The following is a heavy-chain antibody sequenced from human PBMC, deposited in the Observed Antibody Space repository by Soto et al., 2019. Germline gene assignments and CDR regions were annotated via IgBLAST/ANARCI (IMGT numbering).Heavy chain of an antibody. V-gene: IGHV3-23*01. Sequence: EVQLLESGGGLVQRGGSLRLSCAASGFPFSSYAMTWVRQAPGKGLEWVSAISGSGGSTYYADSVKGRFTISRDNSKNALFLQMNSLRAEDTAVYYCAKVYCSSTSCPGDYWGQGTLVTVSS. CDR2: ISGSGGST. D-gene: IGHD2-2*01. J-gene: IGHJ4*02. CDR1: GFPFSSYA. CDR3: AKVYCSSTSCPGDY.